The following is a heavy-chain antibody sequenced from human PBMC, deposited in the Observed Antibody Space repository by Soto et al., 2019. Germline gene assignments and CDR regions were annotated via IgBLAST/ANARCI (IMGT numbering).Heavy chain of an antibody. CDR3: ARSLMPYIDNEPSRD. J-gene: IGHJ4*02. V-gene: IGHV3-33*01. CDR1: GLTFSGLGMKFSSYG. D-gene: IGHD3-9*01. Sequence: QVQLLESGGGVVQPGGSLRLSCGESGLTFSGLGMKFSSYGMEWVRQAPGKGLEWVALIGGTGSKEEYADPVKGRFTISRDNSKNTVYLQMSSLRVEDTGVYYCARSLMPYIDNEPSRDWGPGTLVTVS. CDR2: IGGTGSKE.